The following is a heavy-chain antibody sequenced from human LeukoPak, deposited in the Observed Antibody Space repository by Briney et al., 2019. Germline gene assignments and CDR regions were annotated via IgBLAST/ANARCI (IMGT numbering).Heavy chain of an antibody. CDR3: ARDSHWYTSGQPGHFDY. V-gene: IGHV3-66*01. Sequence: GGSLRLSCAASGFTFSSYSMNWVRQAPGKGLEWVSVIYSGGSTYYADSVKGRFTISRDNYKSTLYLQMNSLRVDDTAVYYCARDSHWYTSGQPGHFDYWGQGTLVTVSS. D-gene: IGHD6-19*01. CDR2: IYSGGST. J-gene: IGHJ4*02. CDR1: GFTFSSYS.